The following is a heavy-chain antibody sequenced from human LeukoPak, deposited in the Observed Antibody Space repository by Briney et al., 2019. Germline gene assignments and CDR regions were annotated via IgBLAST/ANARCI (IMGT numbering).Heavy chain of an antibody. CDR2: IIPIFGTA. CDR1: GGTFSSYA. D-gene: IGHD3-10*01. Sequence: GASVKVSCKASGGTFSSYAISWMRQAPGQGLEWMGGIIPIFGTANYAQKFQGRVTITTDESTSTAYMELSSLRSEDTAVYYCARGVRGRTYYMDVWGKGTTVTVSS. J-gene: IGHJ6*03. V-gene: IGHV1-69*05. CDR3: ARGVRGRTYYMDV.